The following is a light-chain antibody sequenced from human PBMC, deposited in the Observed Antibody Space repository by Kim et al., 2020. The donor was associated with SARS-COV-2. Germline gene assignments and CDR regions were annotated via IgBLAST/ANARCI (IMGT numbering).Light chain of an antibody. V-gene: IGKV1-27*01. CDR3: QKYNSAPWT. CDR1: SGISKL. CDR2: AST. Sequence: DRITLTCRTSSGISKLFGLDPQQAGKPPYLLIYASTTLQARVPTRFSGHGSGDEFPSTSSRLQAEDVANYYCQKYNSAPWTFGQGTKVDIK. J-gene: IGKJ1*01.